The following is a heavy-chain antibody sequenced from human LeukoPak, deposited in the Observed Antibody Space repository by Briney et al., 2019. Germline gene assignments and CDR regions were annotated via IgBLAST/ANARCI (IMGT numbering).Heavy chain of an antibody. CDR3: ARDGGRLAQYGMDV. V-gene: IGHV1-18*01. Sequence: GASVKVSCKASGYTFTSYGMSWVRQAPGQGLEWRGWISAYNGNTNYAQKLQGRVTMTTDTSTSTAYMELRSLRSDDTAVYYCARDGGRLAQYGMDVWGQGTTVTVSS. CDR2: ISAYNGNT. CDR1: GYTFTSYG. J-gene: IGHJ6*02. D-gene: IGHD1-14*01.